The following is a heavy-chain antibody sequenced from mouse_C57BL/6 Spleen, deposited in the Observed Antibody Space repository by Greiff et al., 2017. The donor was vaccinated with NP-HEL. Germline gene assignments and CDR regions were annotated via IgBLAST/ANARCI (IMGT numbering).Heavy chain of an antibody. Sequence: QVQLQQSGPGLVQPSQSLSITCTVSGFSLTSYGVHWVRQSPGKGLEWLGVIWSGGSTDYNADFITRLSISKDNSKSQVFCKMHSLQADDTAIYYCARKKIERWYFDVWGTVTTVTVSS. J-gene: IGHJ1*03. CDR1: GFSLTSYG. CDR3: ARKKIERWYFDV. V-gene: IGHV2-2*01. CDR2: IWSGGST.